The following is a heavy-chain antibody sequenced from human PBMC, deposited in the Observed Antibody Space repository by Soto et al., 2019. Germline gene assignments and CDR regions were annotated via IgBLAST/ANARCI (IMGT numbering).Heavy chain of an antibody. D-gene: IGHD7-27*01. Sequence: SETLSLTCTVSGGSISSYYWSWIRQPPGKGLEWIGYIYYSGSTNYNPSLKSRVTISVDTSKNQFSLKLSSVTAADTAVYYCARALSITGDLYYFDYWGQGTLVTVSS. V-gene: IGHV4-59*01. CDR1: GGSISSYY. CDR3: ARALSITGDLYYFDY. CDR2: IYYSGST. J-gene: IGHJ4*02.